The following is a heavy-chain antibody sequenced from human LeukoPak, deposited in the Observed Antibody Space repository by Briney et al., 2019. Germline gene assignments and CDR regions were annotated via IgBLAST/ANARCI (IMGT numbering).Heavy chain of an antibody. CDR2: ISGSGDNT. D-gene: IGHD3-22*01. V-gene: IGHV3-23*01. CDR3: AKGSYYDSSGSFYFDY. J-gene: IGHJ4*02. CDR1: GFAFNNAW. Sequence: PGGSLRLSCAASGFAFNNAWMSWVRQAPGKGLEWVSGISGSGDNTYYADSVKGRFTISSDNSKNTLYVQVNSLGTEDTAAYYCAKGSYYDSSGSFYFDYWGQGTLVTVSS.